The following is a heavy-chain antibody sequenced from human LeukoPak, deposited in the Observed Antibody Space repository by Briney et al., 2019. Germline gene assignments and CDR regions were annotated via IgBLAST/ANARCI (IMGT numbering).Heavy chain of an antibody. CDR1: GYTFTSYG. D-gene: IGHD2-15*01. V-gene: IGHV1-18*01. J-gene: IGHJ4*02. Sequence: ASVKVSCKASGYTFTSYGISWVRQAPGQGLERMGWISAYNGNTNYAQKLQGRVTMTTDTSTSTAYMELRSLRSDDTAVYYCARDRCSGGSCQAHSFDYWGQGTLVTVSS. CDR3: ARDRCSGGSCQAHSFDY. CDR2: ISAYNGNT.